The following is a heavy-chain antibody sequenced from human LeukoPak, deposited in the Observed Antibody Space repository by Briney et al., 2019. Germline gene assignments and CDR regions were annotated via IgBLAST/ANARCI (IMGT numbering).Heavy chain of an antibody. CDR1: GFTVSSNY. D-gene: IGHD1-26*01. CDR2: IYSGGST. V-gene: IGHV3-66*01. Sequence: GGSLRLSCAASGFTVSSNYMSWVRQAPGKGLEWVSVIYSGGSTYYADSVKGRFTISRDNSKNTLYLQMNSLRAEDTAVYYCAKDQDSGSYFDYWGQGTLVTVSS. J-gene: IGHJ4*02. CDR3: AKDQDSGSYFDY.